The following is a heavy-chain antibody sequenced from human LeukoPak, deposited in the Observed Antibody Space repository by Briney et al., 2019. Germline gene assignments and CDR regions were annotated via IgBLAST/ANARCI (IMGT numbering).Heavy chain of an antibody. Sequence: GASVKVFCKASGYTFTSYYMHWVRQAPGQGLEWMGIINPSGGSTSYAQKFQGRVTMTRDTSTSTVYMELSSLRSEDTAVYYCAVVGQWLAIDYWGQGTLVTVSS. CDR3: AVVGQWLAIDY. CDR1: GYTFTSYY. CDR2: INPSGGST. J-gene: IGHJ4*02. V-gene: IGHV1-46*01. D-gene: IGHD6-19*01.